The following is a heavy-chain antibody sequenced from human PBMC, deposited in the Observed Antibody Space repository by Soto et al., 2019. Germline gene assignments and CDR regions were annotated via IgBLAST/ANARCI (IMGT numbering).Heavy chain of an antibody. CDR1: GGSISSYY. Sequence: SETLSLTCTVSGGSISSYYWSWIRQPPGKGPEWIGYIYYSGSTNYNPSLKSRVTISVDTSKNQFSLKLSSVTAADTAVYYCARHTGYCSGGSCYFDYWGQGTLVTVSS. V-gene: IGHV4-59*08. D-gene: IGHD2-15*01. CDR3: ARHTGYCSGGSCYFDY. CDR2: IYYSGST. J-gene: IGHJ4*02.